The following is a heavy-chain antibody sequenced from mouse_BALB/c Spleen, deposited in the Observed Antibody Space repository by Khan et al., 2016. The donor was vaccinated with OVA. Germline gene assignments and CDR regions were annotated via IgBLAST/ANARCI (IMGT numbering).Heavy chain of an antibody. CDR1: GYTFTTYW. D-gene: IGHD2-3*01. V-gene: IGHV1-7*01. Sequence: QVRLQQSGAELAKPGASVKMSCKASGYTFTTYWMHWVKQRPGQGLEWIGYINPTSGYTDYNDKFKDRATLSADKSSRTAYMQLNDLTSEYSAVYYCTSDGIDYWGQGTTLTVSS. J-gene: IGHJ2*01. CDR3: TSDGIDY. CDR2: INPTSGYT.